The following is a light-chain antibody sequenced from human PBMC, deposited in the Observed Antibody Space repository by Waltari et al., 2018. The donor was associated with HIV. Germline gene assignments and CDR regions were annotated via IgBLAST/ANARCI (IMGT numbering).Light chain of an antibody. CDR2: RNN. CDR3: AAWDGSLGV. Sequence: QSVLTHPPSASGTPGQWAPISCSGCRPHLGRNSVSWYQQFPGTATKLLIYRNNQRPSGVPDRFSGSKSGTSASLAISGLRSEDEADYYCAAWDGSLGVLGGGTKLTVL. J-gene: IGLJ2*01. V-gene: IGLV1-47*01. CDR1: RPHLGRNS.